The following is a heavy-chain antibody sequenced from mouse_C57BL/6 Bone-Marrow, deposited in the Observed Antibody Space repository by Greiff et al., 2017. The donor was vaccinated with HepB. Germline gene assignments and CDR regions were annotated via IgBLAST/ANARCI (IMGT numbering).Heavy chain of an antibody. V-gene: IGHV3-6*01. D-gene: IGHD2-2*01. CDR1: GYSITSGYY. J-gene: IGHJ4*01. CDR3: ARDGGLRRPHYYAMDY. CDR2: ISYDGSN. Sequence: VQLQQSGPGLVKPSQSLSLTCSVTGYSITSGYYWNWIRQFPGNKLEWMGYISYDGSNNYNPSLKNRISITRDTSKNQFFLKLNSVTTEDTATYYCARDGGLRRPHYYAMDYWGQGTSVTVSS.